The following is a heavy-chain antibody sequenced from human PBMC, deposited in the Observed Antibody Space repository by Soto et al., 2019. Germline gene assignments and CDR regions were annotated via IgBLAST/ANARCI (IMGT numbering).Heavy chain of an antibody. Sequence: EVKLVQSGAEVKKAGEPLRISCQASGYSFSTYWIRWVRQIPGKGLEWMGMIDPGDSESIYSPSSQGHVTFSVDESISTAYLRWRSLKASDTATYYCARQGPDKIFGWDVWGQGTTVIVSS. CDR1: GYSFSTYW. J-gene: IGHJ6*02. CDR2: IDPGDSES. CDR3: ARQGPDKIFGWDV. D-gene: IGHD3-3*01. V-gene: IGHV5-10-1*03.